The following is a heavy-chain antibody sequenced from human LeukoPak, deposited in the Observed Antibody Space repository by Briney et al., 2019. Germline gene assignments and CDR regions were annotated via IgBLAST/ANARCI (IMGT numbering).Heavy chain of an antibody. J-gene: IGHJ3*02. Sequence: GGSLRLACAASGFTVSSNYMSWVSQAPGKGLEWVSVIYSGGSTYYADSVKGRFTISRDNSKNTLYLQMNSLRAEDTALYHCARNRNVGWTDIWGQGTMVTVSS. D-gene: IGHD1-14*01. V-gene: IGHV3-53*01. CDR2: IYSGGST. CDR3: ARNRNVGWTDI. CDR1: GFTVSSNY.